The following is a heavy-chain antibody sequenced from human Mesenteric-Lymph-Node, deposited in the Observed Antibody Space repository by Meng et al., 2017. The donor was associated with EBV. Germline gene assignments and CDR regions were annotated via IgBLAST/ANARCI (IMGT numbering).Heavy chain of an antibody. J-gene: IGHJ4*02. V-gene: IGHV4-30-2*06. CDR3: AGGDYVNQFNY. D-gene: IGHD4-17*01. Sequence: LRLQESGSGPVKPSQTLSLTCTVSGGSVNSGGYSWSWIRQSPEKGLEWIGYVHHSGLTYYNPSLETRVIISLERSKNQFSLKLTSVTAADTAVYYCAGGDYVNQFNYWGQGTLVTVSS. CDR2: VHHSGLT. CDR1: GGSVNSGGYS.